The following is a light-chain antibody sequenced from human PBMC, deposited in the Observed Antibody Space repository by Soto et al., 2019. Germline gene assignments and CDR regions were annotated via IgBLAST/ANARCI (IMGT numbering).Light chain of an antibody. J-gene: IGKJ2*01. CDR2: AAS. V-gene: IGKV1-6*01. CDR1: QGIRNN. Sequence: AIQMTQSPSSLSASVGDRVAITCRASQGIRNNLGWYQQKPGKAPKLLIYAASSLQSGVPSRFSGSGSGTDFTLTISSLQPEDFATYFCLQDYNYPYTFGQGTKLEIK. CDR3: LQDYNYPYT.